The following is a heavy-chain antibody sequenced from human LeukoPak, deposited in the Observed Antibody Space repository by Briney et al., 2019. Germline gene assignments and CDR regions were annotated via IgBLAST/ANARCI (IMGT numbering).Heavy chain of an antibody. V-gene: IGHV3-21*04. Sequence: GGSLRLSCAASGFTFSSYSMNWVRKAPGKGLEWVSSISSSSSYIYYADSVKGRFTISRDNAKNSLYLQMNSLRAEDTAVYYCYYYGSGSPKFYDAFDIWGQGTMVTVSS. CDR1: GFTFSSYS. D-gene: IGHD3-10*01. J-gene: IGHJ3*02. CDR3: YYYGSGSPKFYDAFDI. CDR2: ISSSSSYI.